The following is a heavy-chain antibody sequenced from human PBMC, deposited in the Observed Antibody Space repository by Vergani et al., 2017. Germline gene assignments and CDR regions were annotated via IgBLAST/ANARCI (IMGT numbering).Heavy chain of an antibody. Sequence: QVKLQESGPGLVKPSETLSLTCTVSGASVNSYYWSWIRQPPGKGLEWMGYVSFRRDTLYDPSVKGRMTISLNTSSNQFSLYLNSVTSADTAVYYCARSRIYYGARSPHYWVQGTLVTVSS. CDR2: VSFRRDT. J-gene: IGHJ4*02. V-gene: IGHV4-59*02. CDR3: ARSRIYYGARSPHY. CDR1: GASVNSYY. D-gene: IGHD4/OR15-4a*01.